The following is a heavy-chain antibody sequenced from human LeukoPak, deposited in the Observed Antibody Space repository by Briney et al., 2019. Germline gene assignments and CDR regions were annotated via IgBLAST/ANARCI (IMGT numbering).Heavy chain of an antibody. Sequence: PSETLSLTCSVSGGSISSDHWNWIRQTPGKGLEWIGCIYYSGRTYYNPSLKSRVTISVDMSKSQFSLRPTSVTAADTAVYYCARKNDFEIRGQGTLVTVSS. D-gene: IGHD2/OR15-2a*01. J-gene: IGHJ3*02. CDR3: ARKNDFEI. V-gene: IGHV4-59*01. CDR1: GGSISSDH. CDR2: IYYSGRT.